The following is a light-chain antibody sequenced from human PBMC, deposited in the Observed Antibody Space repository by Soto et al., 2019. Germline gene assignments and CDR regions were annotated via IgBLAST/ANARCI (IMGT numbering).Light chain of an antibody. J-gene: IGKJ1*01. CDR3: QQYNNWPPWT. V-gene: IGKV3-15*01. CDR1: QSVSSN. CDR2: GAS. Sequence: EIVMTQSPATLSLSPGERATLSCRASQSVSSNFAWYHQKPGQAPRLLIYGASTRATGLPARCSGSGSGTEFTLTISSLQSEDVAVYYCQQYNNWPPWTFGQGTKVEI.